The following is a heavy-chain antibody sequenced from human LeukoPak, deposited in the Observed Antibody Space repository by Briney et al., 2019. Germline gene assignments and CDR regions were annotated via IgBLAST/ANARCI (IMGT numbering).Heavy chain of an antibody. V-gene: IGHV3-21*01. Sequence: GGSLRLSCAASGFTFSSYSMNWVRQAAGKGLEWVSSISSSSSYIYYADSVKGRFTISRDNAKNSLYLQMNSLRAEDTAVYYCARAYYYGSGSYYNIHAFDIWGQGTMVTVSS. CDR2: ISSSSSYI. CDR1: GFTFSSYS. CDR3: ARAYYYGSGSYYNIHAFDI. D-gene: IGHD3-10*01. J-gene: IGHJ3*02.